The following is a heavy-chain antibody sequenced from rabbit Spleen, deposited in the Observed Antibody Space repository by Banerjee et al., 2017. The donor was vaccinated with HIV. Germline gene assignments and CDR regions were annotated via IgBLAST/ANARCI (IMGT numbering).Heavy chain of an antibody. CDR2: IDAGSSGNA. D-gene: IGHD1-1*01. V-gene: IGHV1S40*01. J-gene: IGHJ6*01. CDR1: GFSFSGGYW. Sequence: QSLEESGGDLVKPGASLTLTCTASGFSFSGGYWICWVRQAPGKGLQWIACIDAGSSGNAYYASWAKGRFTISKTSSTTVTLQMTRLTAADTATYFCARDTSSSFSSYGMDLWGPGTLVTVS. CDR3: ARDTSSSFSSYGMDL.